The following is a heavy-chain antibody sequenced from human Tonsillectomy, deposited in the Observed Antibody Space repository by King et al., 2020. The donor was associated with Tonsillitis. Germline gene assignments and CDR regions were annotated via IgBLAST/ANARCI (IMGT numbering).Heavy chain of an antibody. V-gene: IGHV3-30-3*01. CDR3: ARDRTGTTLFFDY. Sequence: VQLVESGGGVVQPGRSLRLSCAVSGFTFSNHAVHWVRQAPGKGLEWVAVISYDGSEKNYADSVKGRFTISRDNSKNTLYLQMSSLRPEDTAVYYCARDRTGTTLFFDYWGQGTLVTVSS. CDR2: ISYDGSEK. D-gene: IGHD1-14*01. J-gene: IGHJ4*02. CDR1: GFTFSNHA.